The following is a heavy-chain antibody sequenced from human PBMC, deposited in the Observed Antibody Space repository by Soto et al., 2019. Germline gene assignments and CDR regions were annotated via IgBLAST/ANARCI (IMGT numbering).Heavy chain of an antibody. D-gene: IGHD6-13*01. V-gene: IGHV4-31*03. J-gene: IGHJ5*02. CDR3: ARGDIAAAGNWFDP. CDR2: IYYSGST. Sequence: SETLSLTCTVSGGSISSGGYYWSWIRQHPGKGLEWIGYIYYSGSTYYNPSLKSRVTISVDTSKNQFSLKLSSVTAADTAMYYCARGDIAAAGNWFDPWGQGTLVTVSS. CDR1: GGSISSGGYY.